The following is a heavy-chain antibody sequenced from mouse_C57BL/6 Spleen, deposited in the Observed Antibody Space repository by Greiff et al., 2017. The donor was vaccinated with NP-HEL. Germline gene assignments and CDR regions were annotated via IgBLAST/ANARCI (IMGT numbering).Heavy chain of an antibody. CDR3: ARVGYYYGLDY. J-gene: IGHJ2*01. V-gene: IGHV1-42*01. CDR2: INPSTGGT. D-gene: IGHD1-1*01. Sequence: EVKLMESGPELVKPGASVKISCKASGYSFTGYYMNWVKQSPEKSLEWIGEINPSTGGTTYNQKFKAKATLTVDKSSSTAYMQLKSLTSEDSAVYYCARVGYYYGLDYWGQGTTLTVSS. CDR1: GYSFTGYY.